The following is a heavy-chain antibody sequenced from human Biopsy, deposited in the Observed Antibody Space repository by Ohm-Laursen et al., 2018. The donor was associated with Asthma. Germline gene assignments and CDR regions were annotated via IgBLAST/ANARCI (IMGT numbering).Heavy chain of an antibody. J-gene: IGHJ4*02. CDR1: GGSITSYY. Sequence: SETLSLTCTVSGGSITSYYWSWIRQPPGKALEWLGYIYRSGTTNYNPSLKSRVTISVDTSKNQFSLKLTSVTAADTAVYYCARTSQRATVVHFDYWGQGTLVTVSS. D-gene: IGHD4-23*01. V-gene: IGHV4-59*01. CDR3: ARTSQRATVVHFDY. CDR2: IYRSGTT.